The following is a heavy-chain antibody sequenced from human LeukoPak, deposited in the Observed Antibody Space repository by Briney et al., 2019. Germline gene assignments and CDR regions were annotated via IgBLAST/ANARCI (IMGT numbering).Heavy chain of an antibody. CDR3: ARVPRKLYCSGGSCYSGHFDY. V-gene: IGHV4-34*01. J-gene: IGHJ4*02. CDR2: INHSGST. CDR1: GGSFSGYY. Sequence: PSETLSLTCAVYGGSFSGYYWSWIRQPPGKGLEWIGEINHSGSTNYNPSLKSRVTISVDTSKNQSPLKLSSVTAADTAVYYCARVPRKLYCSGGSCYSGHFDYWGQGTLVTVSS. D-gene: IGHD2-15*01.